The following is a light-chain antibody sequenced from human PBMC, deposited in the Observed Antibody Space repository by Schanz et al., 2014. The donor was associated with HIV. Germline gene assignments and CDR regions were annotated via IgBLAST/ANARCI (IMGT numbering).Light chain of an antibody. CDR1: SSDVVGDNY. Sequence: QSALTQPASVSGSPGQSITISCTGVSSDVVGDNYVSWYQQHPGTVPKPMIYNVNTQPSRVPDRFSGSKSGNTASLTVSGLQADDEADYYCGSYAGRRNLLFGGGTKLTVL. J-gene: IGLJ3*02. CDR3: GSYAGRRNLL. CDR2: NVN. V-gene: IGLV2-8*01.